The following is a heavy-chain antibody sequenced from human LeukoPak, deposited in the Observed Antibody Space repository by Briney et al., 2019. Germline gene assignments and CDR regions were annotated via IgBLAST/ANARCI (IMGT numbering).Heavy chain of an antibody. CDR2: INPNSGGT. CDR3: ARVKFEVDTAMARGAFDI. V-gene: IGHV1-2*04. D-gene: IGHD5-18*01. Sequence: ASVKVSCKASGYTFTGYYMHWVRQAPGQGLEWMGWINPNSGGTNYAQKFQGWVTMTRDTSISTAYMELSRLRSDDTAVYYCARVKFEVDTAMARGAFDIWGQGTMVTVSS. J-gene: IGHJ3*02. CDR1: GYTFTGYY.